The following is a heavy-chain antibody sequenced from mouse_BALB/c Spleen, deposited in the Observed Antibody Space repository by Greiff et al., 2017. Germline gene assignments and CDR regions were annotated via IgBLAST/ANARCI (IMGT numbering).Heavy chain of an antibody. D-gene: IGHD2-10*02. Sequence: EVMLVESGGGLVQPGGSLKLSCAASGFTFSSYTMSWVRQTPEKRLEWVAYISNGGGSTYYPDTVKGRFTISRDNAKNTLYLQMSSLKSEDTAMYYCARQGYGNYWFAYWGQGTLVTVSA. CDR1: GFTFSSYT. V-gene: IGHV5-12-2*01. CDR3: ARQGYGNYWFAY. J-gene: IGHJ3*01. CDR2: ISNGGGST.